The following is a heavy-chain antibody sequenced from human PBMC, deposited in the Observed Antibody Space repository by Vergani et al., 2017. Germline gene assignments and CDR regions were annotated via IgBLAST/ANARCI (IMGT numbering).Heavy chain of an antibody. V-gene: IGHV4-30-4*01. D-gene: IGHD3-3*01. CDR1: GGSISSGDYY. CDR3: ARLQRRITIFGVAKTYYFDY. J-gene: IGHJ4*02. Sequence: QVQLQESGPGLVKPSQTLSLTCTVSGGSISSGDYYWSWIRQPPGKGLEWIGEINHSGSTNYNPSLKSRVTISVDTSKNQFSLKLSSVTAADTAVYYCARLQRRITIFGVAKTYYFDYWGQGTLVTVSS. CDR2: INHSGST.